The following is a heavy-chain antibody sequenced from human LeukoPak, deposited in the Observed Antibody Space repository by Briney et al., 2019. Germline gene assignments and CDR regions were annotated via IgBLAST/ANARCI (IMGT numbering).Heavy chain of an antibody. D-gene: IGHD1-26*01. CDR2: IHYSGST. CDR3: AGDRWEILEYWFDP. J-gene: IGHJ5*02. CDR1: GASITSYY. Sequence: SETLSLTCTVSGASITSYYWNWIRRPPGKGLEWIGYIHYSGSTNYNPSLKSRVTISVDRSKKQLSLKLTSVTAADTAVYYCAGDRWEILEYWFDPWGQGTLVTVSS. V-gene: IGHV4-59*13.